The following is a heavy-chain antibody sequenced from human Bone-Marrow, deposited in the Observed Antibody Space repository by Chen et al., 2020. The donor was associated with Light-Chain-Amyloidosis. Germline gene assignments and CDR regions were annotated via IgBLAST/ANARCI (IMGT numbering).Heavy chain of an antibody. CDR3: AGDRGWFDP. J-gene: IGHJ5*02. V-gene: IGHV3-7*01. Sequence: EVQLVESGGGLVQPGGSLRLSCAASGFSFRSYWMTWVRQVSGKGLEWVAKMKEDGSEKYYVDSVKGRFTISRDNAKHSLYLQMNNLSVEDTAVYYCAGDRGWFDPWGQGTLVTVSS. CDR1: GFSFRSYW. CDR2: MKEDGSEK.